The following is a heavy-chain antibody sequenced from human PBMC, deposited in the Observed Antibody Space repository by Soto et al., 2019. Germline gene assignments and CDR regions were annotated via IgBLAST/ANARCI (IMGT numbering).Heavy chain of an antibody. CDR2: ISSSSSYT. V-gene: IGHV3-11*05. CDR3: ARDGLLFSGPYRPSRFDY. CDR1: VVTFSDYD. J-gene: IGHJ4*02. Sequence: GSLRLCWAASVVTFSDYDMSWIRQTPVKGLEWVSYISSSSSYTNYADSVKGRFTITRDNIKNFLFLQMNGLRSDDTASYYCARDGLLFSGPYRPSRFDYWGLGTLVTVSS. D-gene: IGHD3-16*02.